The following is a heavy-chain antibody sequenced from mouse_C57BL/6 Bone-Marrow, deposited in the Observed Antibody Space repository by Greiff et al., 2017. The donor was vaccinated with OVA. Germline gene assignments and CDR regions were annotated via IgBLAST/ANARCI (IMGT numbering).Heavy chain of an antibody. D-gene: IGHD3-3*01. Sequence: EVMLVESGGGLVQPGGSLKLSCAASGFTFSDYGMAWVRQAPRKGPEWVAFISNLAYSIYYADTVTGRFTISRENAKNTLYLEMSSLRSEDTAMYYCARLGQGYFDVWGTGTTVTVSS. CDR1: GFTFSDYG. J-gene: IGHJ1*03. CDR3: ARLGQGYFDV. V-gene: IGHV5-15*01. CDR2: ISNLAYSI.